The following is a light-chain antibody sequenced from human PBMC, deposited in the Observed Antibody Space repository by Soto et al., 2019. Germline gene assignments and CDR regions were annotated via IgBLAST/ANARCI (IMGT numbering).Light chain of an antibody. J-gene: IGLJ2*01. CDR1: SSNIGAGSD. Sequence: QSVLTQPPSVSGAPGQRVTISCTGSSSNIGAGSDVHWYQQLPGTAPKLLIYGNINRPSGVPDRFSGSKSGTSASLAITGLQAADEADYYCQSYDSSLVFGGGTKLTV. CDR2: GNI. V-gene: IGLV1-40*01. CDR3: QSYDSSLV.